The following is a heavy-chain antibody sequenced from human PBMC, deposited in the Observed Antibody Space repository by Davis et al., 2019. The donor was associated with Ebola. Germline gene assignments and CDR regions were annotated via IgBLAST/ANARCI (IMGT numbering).Heavy chain of an antibody. V-gene: IGHV3-11*05. J-gene: IGHJ6*02. CDR3: ARDYYDFYYYGMDV. D-gene: IGHD3-3*01. Sequence: GRFTISRDNAKNSLYVQMNSLRAEDTAVYYCARDYYDFYYYGMDVWGQGTTVTVSS.